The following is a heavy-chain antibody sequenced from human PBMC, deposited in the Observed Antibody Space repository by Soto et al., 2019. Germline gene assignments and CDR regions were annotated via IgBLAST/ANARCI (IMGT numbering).Heavy chain of an antibody. Sequence: EVQLVESGGGLVQPGGSLRLSCAAAGFTFSDHWMHWVRQAPGKGLVWVSRINGDGTNTFYADSVKGRFSISRDNAKNTVYLHMYSLRGEDTAVYYCARGIQYRYSMDVWGQGTTVTVSS. CDR3: ARGIQYRYSMDV. V-gene: IGHV3-74*01. J-gene: IGHJ6*02. CDR1: GFTFSDHW. D-gene: IGHD4-4*01. CDR2: INGDGTNT.